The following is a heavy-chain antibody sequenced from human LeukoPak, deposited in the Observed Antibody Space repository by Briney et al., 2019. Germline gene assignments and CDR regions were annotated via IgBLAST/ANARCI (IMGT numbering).Heavy chain of an antibody. CDR2: MNPNSGNT. CDR3: ARGRDPYYYDSSGYLYY. D-gene: IGHD3-22*01. CDR1: GYTFTSYD. V-gene: IGHV1-8*01. Sequence: ASVKVSCKASGYTFTSYDINWVRQAPGQGLEWMGWMNPNSGNTGYAQKFQGRVTMTRNTSISTAYMELSSLRSEDTAVYYCARGRDPYYYDSSGYLYYWGQGTLVTVSS. J-gene: IGHJ4*02.